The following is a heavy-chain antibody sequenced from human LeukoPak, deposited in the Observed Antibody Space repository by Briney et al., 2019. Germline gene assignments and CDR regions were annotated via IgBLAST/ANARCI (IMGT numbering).Heavy chain of an antibody. CDR1: GFSLNTTGMR. Sequence: ESGPALVKPTQTLTLTCTFSGFSLNTTGMRMGWIRHPPGKALQWLARIDWDDDKFYSTSLKPRLTISKDSSRNQVVLTMTNMDPVDTATYYCARIAPSYYYDSSAPLDYWGQGTLVTVSS. CDR2: IDWDDDK. J-gene: IGHJ4*02. CDR3: ARIAPSYYYDSSAPLDY. V-gene: IGHV2-70*04. D-gene: IGHD3-22*01.